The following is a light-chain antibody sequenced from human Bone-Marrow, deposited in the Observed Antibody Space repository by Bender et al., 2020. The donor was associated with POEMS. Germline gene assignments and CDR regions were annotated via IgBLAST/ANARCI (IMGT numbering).Light chain of an antibody. CDR2: EVS. J-gene: IGLJ3*02. Sequence: QSALTQPPSVSGSPGQSVAISCTGTSSDIGSYNRVSWYQQPPGTAPKLVIYEVSNRPSGVPDRFSGSKSGNTASLTISGLRAEDEASYYCCSYTSSSTLEFGGGTKLTVL. CDR3: CSYTSSSTLE. V-gene: IGLV2-18*02. CDR1: SSDIGSYNR.